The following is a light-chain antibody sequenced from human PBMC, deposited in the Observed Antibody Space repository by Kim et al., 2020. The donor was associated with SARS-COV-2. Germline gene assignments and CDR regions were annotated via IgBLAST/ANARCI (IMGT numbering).Light chain of an antibody. V-gene: IGLV1-47*01. CDR3: AAWDDSLSGRV. CDR1: SSNIGSNY. Sequence: GQRVTISWSGSSSNIGSNYVYWYQQLPGTAPKRLIYRNNQRPSGAPDRFSGSKSGTSASLAISGLRSEDEADYYCAAWDDSLSGRVFGGGTKLTVL. J-gene: IGLJ3*02. CDR2: RNN.